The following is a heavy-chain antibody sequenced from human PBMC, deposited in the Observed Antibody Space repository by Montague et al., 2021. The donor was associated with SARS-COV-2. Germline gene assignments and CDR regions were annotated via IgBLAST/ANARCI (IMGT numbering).Heavy chain of an antibody. Sequence: SLRLSWAASGFTFNNYGIHWVRQAPGKGLEWVAVISYEGSQKFFTDSVKGRFVISRESAQRTVYLQMNSLRVEDTAVYYCAKASQVFWLGQFARDAFDIWGQGTTVSVSS. V-gene: IGHV3-30*18. CDR1: GFTFNNYG. D-gene: IGHD3-10*01. CDR3: AKASQVFWLGQFARDAFDI. J-gene: IGHJ3*02. CDR2: ISYEGSQK.